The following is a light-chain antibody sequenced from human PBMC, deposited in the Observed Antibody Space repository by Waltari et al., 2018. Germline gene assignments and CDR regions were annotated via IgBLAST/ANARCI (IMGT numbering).Light chain of an antibody. CDR1: QSVSSNY. V-gene: IGKV3-20*01. J-gene: IGKJ2*01. CDR2: GAS. Sequence: EIVLTQSPGTLSLSPGERATLSCRASQSVSSNYLAWYQQKPGQAPKILIFGASSRGIGVPDRFSGSGSVTDFTLTISRLEPEDFAVYYCQQYGGSSYTFGQGTKLEIK. CDR3: QQYGGSSYT.